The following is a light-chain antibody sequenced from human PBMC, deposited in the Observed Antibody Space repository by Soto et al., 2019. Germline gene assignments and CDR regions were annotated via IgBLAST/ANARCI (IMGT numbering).Light chain of an antibody. CDR3: CSYAGSGTFYV. Sequence: QSVLTQPASVSGSPGQSFTISCTGTTNNLVSWYQQHPGKAPKLVIYDGSERPSGVSNRFSGSKSGSTASLTISGLQADDEADYYCCSYAGSGTFYVFGTGTKLIVL. CDR2: DGS. J-gene: IGLJ1*01. CDR1: TNNL. V-gene: IGLV2-23*01.